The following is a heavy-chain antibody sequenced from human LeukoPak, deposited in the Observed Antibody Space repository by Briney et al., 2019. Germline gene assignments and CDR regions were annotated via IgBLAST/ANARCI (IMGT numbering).Heavy chain of an antibody. CDR3: VSPRGFSYGYFDY. CDR1: GGSISSSSAY. J-gene: IGHJ4*02. D-gene: IGHD5-18*01. V-gene: IGHV4-39*01. CDR2: IYYSKNT. Sequence: SETLSLTCTVSGGSISSSSAYWGWIRQPPGKGLEWIGSIYYSKNTYYNPSLKRRVTISADTSKNQFSLTLGSVSATDTAVYYCVSPRGFSYGYFDYWGQGTLVTVSS.